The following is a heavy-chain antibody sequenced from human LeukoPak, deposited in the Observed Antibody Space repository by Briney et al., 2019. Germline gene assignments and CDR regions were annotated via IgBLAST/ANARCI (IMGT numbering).Heavy chain of an antibody. Sequence: ASVKVSCKASGGTFSSYAISWVRQAPGQELEWMGGIIPIFGTANYAQKFQGRVTITADKSTSTAYMELSSLRSEDTAVYYCARVRESGYDFDYWGQGTLVTVSS. J-gene: IGHJ4*02. CDR2: IIPIFGTA. V-gene: IGHV1-69*06. CDR3: ARVRESGYDFDY. CDR1: GGTFSSYA. D-gene: IGHD5-12*01.